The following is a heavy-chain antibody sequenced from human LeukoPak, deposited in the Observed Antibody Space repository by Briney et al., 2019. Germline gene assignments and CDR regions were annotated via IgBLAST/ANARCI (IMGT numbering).Heavy chain of an antibody. J-gene: IGHJ4*02. Sequence: GGSLRLSCAASGFTFSSYAMSWVRQAPGKGLEWVSAISGSGGSTYYADSVKGRFTISRDNSKNTLYLQMNSLRAEDTAVYYCATAAGGRGPDSSGYYYDYWGQGTLVTVSS. V-gene: IGHV3-23*01. D-gene: IGHD3-22*01. CDR1: GFTFSSYA. CDR3: ATAAGGRGPDSSGYYYDY. CDR2: ISGSGGST.